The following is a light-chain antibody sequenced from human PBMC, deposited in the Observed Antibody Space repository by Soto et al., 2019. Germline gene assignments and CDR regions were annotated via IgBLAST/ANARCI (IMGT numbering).Light chain of an antibody. V-gene: IGKV1-5*03. CDR2: KAS. CDR3: QHYNSYSEA. Sequence: DIQMTQSPSTLSASVGDRVTITCRASQSISSWLAWYHQQPGKAPKLLIYKASTLKSGVPPRFSGSGSGTEFTLTISSLQPDDFATYYCQHYNSYSEAFGQGTKVDIK. J-gene: IGKJ1*01. CDR1: QSISSW.